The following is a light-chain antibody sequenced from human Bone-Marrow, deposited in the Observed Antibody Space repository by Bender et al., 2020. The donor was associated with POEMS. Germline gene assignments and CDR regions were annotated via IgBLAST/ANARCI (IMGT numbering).Light chain of an antibody. CDR2: DVS. V-gene: IGLV2-14*01. CDR3: VAWDASLNGWV. CDR1: SGDAPCDNC. J-gene: IGLJ3*02. Sequence: QSALTQPASVSGSPGQSITISCTGSSGDAPCDNCVSWYQQHPGKAPKLVIYDVSNRPSGVSDRFSGSKSGNTASMTISGLQSDDEAIYFCVAWDASLNGWVFGGGTKLTV.